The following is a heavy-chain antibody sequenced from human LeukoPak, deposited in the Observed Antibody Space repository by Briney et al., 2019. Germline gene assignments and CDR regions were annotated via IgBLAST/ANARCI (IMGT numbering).Heavy chain of an antibody. J-gene: IGHJ4*02. CDR1: GFTFSSYG. CDR3: AKDNGSYRNFDN. D-gene: IGHD1-26*01. CDR2: ISGSGGST. V-gene: IGHV3-23*01. Sequence: GGSLRLSCAASGFTFSSYGMSWVRQAPGKGLEWVSAISGSGGSTYYADSVEGRFTISRDNSKNTLYLQMNSLRAEDTAVYYCAKDNGSYRNFDNWGQGTLVSVSA.